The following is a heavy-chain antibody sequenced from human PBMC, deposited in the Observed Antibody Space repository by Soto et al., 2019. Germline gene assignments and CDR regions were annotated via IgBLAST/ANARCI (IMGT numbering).Heavy chain of an antibody. CDR2: IYYSGST. CDR3: ATYAGYSNDY. D-gene: IGHD2-15*01. Sequence: SETLAITCTVSGGSMSSRSYYWGWIRQPPGKGLEWIGSIYYSGSTNYNPSLKSRVTISVDTSKNQFSLKLSSVTAADTAVYYCATYAGYSNDYWGQGTLVTVSS. J-gene: IGHJ4*02. V-gene: IGHV4-39*07. CDR1: GGSMSSRSYY.